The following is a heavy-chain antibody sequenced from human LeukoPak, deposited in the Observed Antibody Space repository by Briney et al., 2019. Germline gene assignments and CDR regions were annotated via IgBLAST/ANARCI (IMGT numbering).Heavy chain of an antibody. V-gene: IGHV4-38-2*02. Sequence: SETLSLTCTVSGYSISSGYYWGWIRQPPGKGLEWIGSIYHSGSTYYNPSLKSRVTISVDTSKNQFSLKLSSVTAADTAVYYCARDKVVVVITTRESDAFDIWGQGTMVTVSS. J-gene: IGHJ3*02. CDR1: GYSISSGYY. CDR3: ARDKVVVVITTRESDAFDI. D-gene: IGHD3-22*01. CDR2: IYHSGST.